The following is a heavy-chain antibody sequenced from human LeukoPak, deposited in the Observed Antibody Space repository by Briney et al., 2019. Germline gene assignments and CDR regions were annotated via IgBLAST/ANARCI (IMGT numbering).Heavy chain of an antibody. V-gene: IGHV1-2*02. Sequence: ASVKVSCKASGYTFIGYYMHWVRQAPGQGLEWMGWINPNSGGTNYAQKFQGRVTMTRDTSISTAYMELSRLRSDDTAVYYCARVRAYSSSWYTPDAFDIWGQGTMVTVSS. D-gene: IGHD6-13*01. CDR3: ARVRAYSSSWYTPDAFDI. CDR1: GYTFIGYY. J-gene: IGHJ3*02. CDR2: INPNSGGT.